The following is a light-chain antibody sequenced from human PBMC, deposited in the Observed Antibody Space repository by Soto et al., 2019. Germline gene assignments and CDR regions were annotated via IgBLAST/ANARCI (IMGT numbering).Light chain of an antibody. CDR3: LHDINYPWT. CDR2: GDS. J-gene: IGKJ1*01. CDR1: QCIGNA. Sequence: ALQMPQPPSSLSESVGDRVTISCRASQCIGNALGWYQQKPGKPPKXLIXGDSNLQSGVPPRFSGSGSCTDFTLDISSLQPEDSATDYCLHDINYPWTFGQGTQVDI. V-gene: IGKV1-6*01.